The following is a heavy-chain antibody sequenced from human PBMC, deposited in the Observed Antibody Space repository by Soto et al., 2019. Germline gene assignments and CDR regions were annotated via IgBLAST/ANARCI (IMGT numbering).Heavy chain of an antibody. CDR2: IKSKTDGGTT. D-gene: IGHD4-17*01. V-gene: IGHV3-15*07. CDR3: CGDDGDYGYYYYYGMDV. J-gene: IGHJ6*02. CDR1: GFTFSNAW. Sequence: GGSLRLSCAASGFTFSNAWMNWVRQAPGKGLEWVGRIKSKTDGGTTDYAAPVKGRFTISRDDSKNTLYLQMNSLKTEDTAVYYCCGDDGDYGYYYYYGMDVWGQGTTVTVSS.